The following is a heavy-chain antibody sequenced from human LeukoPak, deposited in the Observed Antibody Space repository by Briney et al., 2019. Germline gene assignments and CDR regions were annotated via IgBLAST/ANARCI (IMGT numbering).Heavy chain of an antibody. J-gene: IGHJ6*03. CDR1: GFTFDDYG. Sequence: RSGGSLRLSCAASGFTFDDYGMSWVRQAPGKGLEWVSGINWNGGSTGYADSVKGRFTISRDNAKNSLYLQMNSLRAEDTALYYCARDQDYYYYYMDVWGKGTTVTDSS. CDR3: ARDQDYYYYYMDV. V-gene: IGHV3-20*04. CDR2: INWNGGST.